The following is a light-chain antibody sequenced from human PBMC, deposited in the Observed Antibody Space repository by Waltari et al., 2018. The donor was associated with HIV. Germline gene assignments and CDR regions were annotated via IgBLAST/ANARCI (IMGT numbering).Light chain of an antibody. CDR3: CSYAGSSTFVV. J-gene: IGLJ2*01. Sequence: QSALPQPASVSGSPGQSIPISCTGTSSDVGSCNLVSWYQQHPGKAPQLMIYEGSKRPSGVSNRFSGSKSGNTASLTISVLQAEDEADYYCCSYAGSSTFVVFGGGTKLTVL. CDR2: EGS. CDR1: SSDVGSCNL. V-gene: IGLV2-23*03.